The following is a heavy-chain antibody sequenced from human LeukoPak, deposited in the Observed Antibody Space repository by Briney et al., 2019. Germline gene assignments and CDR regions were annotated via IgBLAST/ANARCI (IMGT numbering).Heavy chain of an antibody. V-gene: IGHV3-30-3*01. J-gene: IGHJ4*02. Sequence: GGSLRLSCAASGFTFSSFAMHWVRQAPGKGLEWLAVMSYDGSSKYYTDSVKGRFTISRDSSKNTLYLQMNNLRLEDTAVYFCARDTAVTGFGFWGQGSLVTVSS. CDR1: GFTFSSFA. CDR3: ARDTAVTGFGF. D-gene: IGHD6-19*01. CDR2: MSYDGSSK.